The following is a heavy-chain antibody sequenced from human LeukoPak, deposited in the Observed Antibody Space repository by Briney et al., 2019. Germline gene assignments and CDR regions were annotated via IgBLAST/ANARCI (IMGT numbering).Heavy chain of an antibody. D-gene: IGHD1-1*01. Sequence: PGGSLRLSCAASGFTFNKYAMSCVRQAPGGGLEWLSYVSGSGGATYYADSVKGRFTISRDNSKNTVYLQMGSLRAEDTAVYYCAKNRGGTYKYYMDVWGNGTTVTVSS. V-gene: IGHV3-23*01. CDR2: VSGSGGAT. CDR3: AKNRGGTYKYYMDV. CDR1: GFTFNKYA. J-gene: IGHJ6*03.